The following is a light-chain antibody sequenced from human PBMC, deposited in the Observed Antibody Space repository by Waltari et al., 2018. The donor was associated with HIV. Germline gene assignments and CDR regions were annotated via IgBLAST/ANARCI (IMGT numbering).Light chain of an antibody. CDR3: QQCDSWPPA. J-gene: IGKJ1*01. V-gene: IGKV3-15*01. CDR2: DTS. CDR1: QSVGNN. Sequence: EIVMTQSPATLSVSPGERATLSCRASQSVGNNLAWYQQKPGQAPRLLIYDTSTRATGIPARFSGSGSGTEFTLTISSLQSEDFVVYYCQQCDSWPPAFGQGTKVEIK.